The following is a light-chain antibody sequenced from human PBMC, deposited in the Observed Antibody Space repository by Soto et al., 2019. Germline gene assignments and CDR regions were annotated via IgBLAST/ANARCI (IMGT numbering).Light chain of an antibody. V-gene: IGKV3-15*01. CDR1: QSVSSN. J-gene: IGKJ5*01. CDR3: QQYNNWPIT. Sequence: EIVMTQSPATLSVSPGEGATLSCRASQSVSSNLAWYQQKPGQTPRLLIYGASTRATDIPARFSGSGSGTEFTLTISSLQSEDFAVYYCQQYNNWPITFGQGTRLEIK. CDR2: GAS.